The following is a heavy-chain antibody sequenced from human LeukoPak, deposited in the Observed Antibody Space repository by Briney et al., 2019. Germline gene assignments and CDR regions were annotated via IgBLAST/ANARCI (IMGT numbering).Heavy chain of an antibody. CDR1: GFTFSTYG. D-gene: IGHD4/OR15-4a*01. CDR3: ARDTLGEGEDANYAVYYFDY. V-gene: IGHV3-30*02. J-gene: IGHJ4*02. Sequence: GGSLRLSCSASGFTFSTYGMHWVRQAPGKGLEWVAYTRHDATNKYYVDSVKGRFTISRDNGKNSLDLQMNSLRADDTAVYYCARDTLGEGEDANYAVYYFDYWGQGTVVTVSS. CDR2: TRHDATNK.